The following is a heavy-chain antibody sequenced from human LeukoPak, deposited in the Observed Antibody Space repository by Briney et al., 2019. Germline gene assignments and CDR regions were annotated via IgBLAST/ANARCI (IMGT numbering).Heavy chain of an antibody. V-gene: IGHV3-7*01. CDR2: TKEDGGEK. J-gene: IGHJ4*02. Sequence: LSLTCAASGFTISNNWMSWDRQGQGQGLEWVAITKEDGGEKSYVVPVKGRFTISRDNARNSLYLQVNSLRAEDTAVYYCASGRQLGYWGQGTLVTVSS. CDR1: GFTISNNW. CDR3: ASGRQLGY. D-gene: IGHD6-13*01.